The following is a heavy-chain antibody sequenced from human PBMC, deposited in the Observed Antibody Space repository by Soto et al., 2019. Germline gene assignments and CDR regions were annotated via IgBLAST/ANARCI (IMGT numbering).Heavy chain of an antibody. Sequence: ASVKVSCKASGYTFTSYGISWVRQAPGQGLEWMGWISAYNGNTNYAQKLQGRVTMTTDTSTSTAYMELRSLRSDDTAVYYCARTGPERYYDFWGGHSLSFSRRYYYGMDVWGQGTTVTVSS. CDR2: ISAYNGNT. CDR3: ARTGPERYYDFWGGHSLSFSRRYYYGMDV. CDR1: GYTFTSYG. V-gene: IGHV1-18*04. D-gene: IGHD3-3*01. J-gene: IGHJ6*02.